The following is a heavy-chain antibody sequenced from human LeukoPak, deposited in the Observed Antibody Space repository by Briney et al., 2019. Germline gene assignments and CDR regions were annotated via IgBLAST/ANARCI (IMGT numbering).Heavy chain of an antibody. CDR1: GYTFTSYG. J-gene: IGHJ4*02. CDR2: ISAYNGNT. CDR3: ARDEQQGIFDY. D-gene: IGHD6-13*01. Sequence: EASVKVSCKASGYTFTSYGISWMRQAPGQGLEWMGWISAYNGNTNYAQKLQGRVTMTTDTSTSTAYMELRSLRSDDTAVYYCARDEQQGIFDYWGQGTLVTVSS. V-gene: IGHV1-18*01.